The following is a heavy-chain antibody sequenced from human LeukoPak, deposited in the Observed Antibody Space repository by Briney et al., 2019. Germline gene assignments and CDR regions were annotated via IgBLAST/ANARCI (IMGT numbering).Heavy chain of an antibody. V-gene: IGHV3-21*01. D-gene: IGHD6-6*01. CDR1: GFTFSSYS. J-gene: IGHJ4*02. CDR2: ISSSSSYI. CDR3: ARDLSAARGP. Sequence: GGSLRLSCAASGFTFSSYSMNWVRQAPGEGLEWVSSISSSSSYIYYADSVKGRFTISRDNAKNSLYLQMNSLRAEDTAVYYCARDLSAARGPWGQGTLVTVSS.